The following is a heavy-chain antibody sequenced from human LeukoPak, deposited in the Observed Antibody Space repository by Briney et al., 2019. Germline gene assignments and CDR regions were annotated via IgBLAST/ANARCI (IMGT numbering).Heavy chain of an antibody. CDR3: ARVSGWNPLQAAHLDY. D-gene: IGHD6-19*01. V-gene: IGHV4-39*07. CDR2: IYYSGST. Sequence: PSETLSLTCTVSGDSISSSTYYWGWIRQPPGKGLEWIGSIYYSGSTYYNPSLKSRVTMSEDTSKNQFSLKLSSVTAADTAVYYCARVSGWNPLQAAHLDYWGQGTLVTVSS. CDR1: GDSISSSTYY. J-gene: IGHJ4*02.